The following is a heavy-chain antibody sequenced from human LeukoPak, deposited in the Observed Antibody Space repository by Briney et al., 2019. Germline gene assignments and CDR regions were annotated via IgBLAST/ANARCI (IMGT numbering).Heavy chain of an antibody. V-gene: IGHV3-23*01. D-gene: IGHD3-22*01. J-gene: IGHJ5*02. CDR3: ARDSSGYFHWFDP. Sequence: PGGSLRLSCAASGFTFSTYGMSWVRQAPGKGLEWVSGISDSGGSTYYADSVKGRFTISRDNAKNSLYLQMNSLRAEDTAVYYCARDSSGYFHWFDPWGQGTLVTVSS. CDR1: GFTFSTYG. CDR2: ISDSGGST.